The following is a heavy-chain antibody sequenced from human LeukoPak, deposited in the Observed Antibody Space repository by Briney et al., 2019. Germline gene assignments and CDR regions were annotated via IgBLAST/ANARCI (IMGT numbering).Heavy chain of an antibody. CDR1: GGSISSYY. CDR3: AREVVSGSGWTLFDY. V-gene: IGHV4-59*01. J-gene: IGHJ4*02. Sequence: SETLSLTCTVSGGSISSYYWSWIRQPPGRGLEWIGYIYYSGSTNYNPSLKSRVTISVDTSKDQFSLKLSSVTAADTAVYYCAREVVSGSGWTLFDYWGQGTLVTVSS. CDR2: IYYSGST. D-gene: IGHD6-19*01.